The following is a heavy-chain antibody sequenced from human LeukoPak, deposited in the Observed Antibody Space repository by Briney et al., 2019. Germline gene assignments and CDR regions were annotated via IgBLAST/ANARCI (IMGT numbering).Heavy chain of an antibody. Sequence: QTGGSLRLSCGASEFTFSSYSMPWVRQAPGKGLEWVAVISSDGSSKYYAGSVQGRFTISRDNSKNTLYLQMNSLRADDTAVYYCTRDRHPSLSGAYYYGMDVWGQGTTVTVSS. D-gene: IGHD2-15*01. CDR3: TRDRHPSLSGAYYYGMDV. CDR1: EFTFSSYS. V-gene: IGHV3-30-3*01. J-gene: IGHJ6*02. CDR2: ISSDGSSK.